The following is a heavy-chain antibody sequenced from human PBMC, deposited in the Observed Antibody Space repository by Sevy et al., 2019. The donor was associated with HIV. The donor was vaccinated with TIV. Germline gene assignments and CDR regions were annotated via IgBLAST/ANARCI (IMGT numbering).Heavy chain of an antibody. CDR3: AKGLVVFHYGDHLSFDY. CDR2: ISGSGGST. D-gene: IGHD4-17*01. J-gene: IGHJ4*02. Sequence: GGSLRLSCAASGFTFSTYGMHWVRQAPGKGLEWVSAISGSGGSTYYADSVKGRFTISRDNSKNTLYLQMNSLRAEDTAVYYCAKGLVVFHYGDHLSFDYWGQGTLVTVSS. V-gene: IGHV3-23*01. CDR1: GFTFSTYG.